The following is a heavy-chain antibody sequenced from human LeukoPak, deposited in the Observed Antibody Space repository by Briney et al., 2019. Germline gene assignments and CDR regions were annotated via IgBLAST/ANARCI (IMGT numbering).Heavy chain of an antibody. D-gene: IGHD3-10*01. CDR3: AKDRGAAQGAFDI. CDR1: GFTFSSYG. J-gene: IGHJ3*02. Sequence: PGGSLRLSCAASGFTFSSYGMHWVRQAPGKGLEWVAVIWYDGSNKYYADSVKGRFTISRDNSKNTLYLQMNSLRAEDTAVYYCAKDRGAAQGAFDIWGQGTMVTVSS. CDR2: IWYDGSNK. V-gene: IGHV3-33*06.